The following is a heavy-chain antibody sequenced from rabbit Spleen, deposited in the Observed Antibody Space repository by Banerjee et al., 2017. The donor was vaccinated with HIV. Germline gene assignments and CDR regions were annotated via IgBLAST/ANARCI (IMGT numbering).Heavy chain of an antibody. V-gene: IGHV1S40*01. CDR3: ARGVPGVNYVDL. D-gene: IGHD2-1*01. CDR1: GFDFSSAYD. CDR2: IYTDGGSG. Sequence: QSLEESGGDLVKPGASLTLTCIASGFDFSSAYDMCWVRQAPGKGLEYIGYIYTDGGSGVYATWAKGRFTISKTSSTTVTLQMTSLTAADTATYFCARGVPGVNYVDLWGPGTLVTVS. J-gene: IGHJ4*01.